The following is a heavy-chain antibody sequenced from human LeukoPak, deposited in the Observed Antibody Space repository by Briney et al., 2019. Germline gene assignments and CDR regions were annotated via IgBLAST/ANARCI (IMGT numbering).Heavy chain of an antibody. J-gene: IGHJ3*02. CDR3: ARDQGFNYYDSSGYYLTPLAAFDI. CDR2: IYYSGST. V-gene: IGHV4-61*10. CDR1: GDSISSGDYY. D-gene: IGHD3-22*01. Sequence: SETLSLTCTVSGDSISSGDYYWSWIRQPAGKGLEWIGSIYYSGSTYYNPSLKSRVTISVDTSKNQFSLKLSSVTAADTAVYYCARDQGFNYYDSSGYYLTPLAAFDIWGQGTMVTVSS.